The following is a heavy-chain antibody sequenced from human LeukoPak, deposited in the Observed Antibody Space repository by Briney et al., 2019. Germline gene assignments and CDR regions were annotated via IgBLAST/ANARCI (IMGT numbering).Heavy chain of an antibody. Sequence: PGGSLRLSCAASGFTFSSYAMHWVRQAPGKGLEWVAFIRYDGSNKYYADSVKGRFTISRDNSKNTLYLQMNSLRAEDTAVYYCANAPRLRYFDWLIDYWGQGTLVTVSS. CDR1: GFTFSSYA. D-gene: IGHD3-9*01. CDR2: IRYDGSNK. V-gene: IGHV3-30*02. CDR3: ANAPRLRYFDWLIDY. J-gene: IGHJ4*02.